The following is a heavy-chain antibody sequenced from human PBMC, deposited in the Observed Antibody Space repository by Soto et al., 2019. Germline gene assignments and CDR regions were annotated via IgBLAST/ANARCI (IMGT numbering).Heavy chain of an antibody. CDR1: GFTFSSNG. Sequence: GGSLRLSCAASGFTFSSNGMHWVRQGPGKGLEWVAVIPYDGSNKYYADSVKGRFTISRDNPKNTLYLQMNSLRAEDTAVYYCAKDLNGYPSSYSFDYWGKGPLVTVSS. V-gene: IGHV3-30*18. CDR2: IPYDGSNK. D-gene: IGHD2-2*01. CDR3: AKDLNGYPSSYSFDY. J-gene: IGHJ4*02.